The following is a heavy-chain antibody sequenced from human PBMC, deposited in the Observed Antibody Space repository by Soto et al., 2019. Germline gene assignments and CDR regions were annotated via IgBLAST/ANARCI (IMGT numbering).Heavy chain of an antibody. Sequence: ASVKVSCKASGGTFSSYAISWVRQAPGQGLEWMGGIIPIFGTANYAQKFQGRVTITADESTSTAYMELSSLRSEDTAVYYCARTRGITGTTDYFDYWGQGTLVTV. J-gene: IGHJ4*02. CDR1: GGTFSSYA. CDR3: ARTRGITGTTDYFDY. CDR2: IIPIFGTA. D-gene: IGHD1-7*01. V-gene: IGHV1-69*13.